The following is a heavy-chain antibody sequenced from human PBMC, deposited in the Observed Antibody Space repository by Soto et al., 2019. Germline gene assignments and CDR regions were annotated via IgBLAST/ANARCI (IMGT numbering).Heavy chain of an antibody. CDR2: IHPGDSDT. CDR3: ARQAAAGKYYYAMDV. V-gene: IGHV5-51*01. Sequence: KGLEGLVIIHPGDSDTRYSPSFQGQVTIAADKSINTTYLQWSSLKASDTAIFYCARQAAAGKYYYAMDVWGQGNMVTV. D-gene: IGHD6-13*01. J-gene: IGHJ6*02.